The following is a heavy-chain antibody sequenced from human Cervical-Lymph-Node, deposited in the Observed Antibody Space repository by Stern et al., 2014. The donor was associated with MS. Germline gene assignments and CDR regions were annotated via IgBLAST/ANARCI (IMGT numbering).Heavy chain of an antibody. CDR3: ARDRAPSYYYDTSGDYLFDY. CDR2: ISAYNGNT. V-gene: IGHV1-18*01. Sequence: QMQLVQSGADVKKPGASVKVSCKASGYSFSSYGISWVRQAPGQGLEWMGWISAYNGNTKYAQKFQGRVTMTIDTSTTTASMELRSLRSDDTAVYYCARDRAPSYYYDTSGDYLFDYWGQGTLVTVSS. CDR1: GYSFSSYG. J-gene: IGHJ4*02. D-gene: IGHD3-22*01.